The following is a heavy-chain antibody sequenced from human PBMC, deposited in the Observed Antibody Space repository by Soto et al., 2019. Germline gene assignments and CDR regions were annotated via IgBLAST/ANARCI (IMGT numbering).Heavy chain of an antibody. CDR1: GGSVSSGSYY. D-gene: IGHD3-22*01. V-gene: IGHV4-61*01. CDR2: IYYSGST. Sequence: SETLSLTCTVSGGSVSSGSYYWSWIRQPPGKGLEWIGYIYYSGSTNYNPSLKSRVTISVDTSKNQFSLKLSSVTAADTAVYYCARDYYDSSGPSTLFDYWGQGTLVTVSS. CDR3: ARDYYDSSGPSTLFDY. J-gene: IGHJ4*02.